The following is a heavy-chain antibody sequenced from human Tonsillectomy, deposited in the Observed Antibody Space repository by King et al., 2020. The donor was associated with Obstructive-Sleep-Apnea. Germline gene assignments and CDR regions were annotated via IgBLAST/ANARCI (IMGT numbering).Heavy chain of an antibody. CDR3: ARDRGARGRWILTGYSTENWFDP. Sequence: VQLQESGPGLVKPSETLSLTCTVSGYSISSGYYWGWIRQPPGKGLEWIGSIYHSGSTYYNPSLKSRVTISVDTSKNQFSLKLSSVTAADTAVYYCARDRGARGRWILTGYSTENWFDPWGQGTLVTVSS. J-gene: IGHJ5*02. CDR1: GYSISSGYY. CDR2: IYHSGST. D-gene: IGHD3-9*01. V-gene: IGHV4-38-2*02.